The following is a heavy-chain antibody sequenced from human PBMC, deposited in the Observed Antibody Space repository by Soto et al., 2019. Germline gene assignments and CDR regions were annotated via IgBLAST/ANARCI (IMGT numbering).Heavy chain of an antibody. J-gene: IGHJ4*02. V-gene: IGHV5-10-1*01. CDR3: ARHSDYDILTGYDY. CDR1: WYSFTSYW. D-gene: IGHD3-9*01. CDR2: IDPSDSYT. Sequence: RGESLKISCKGSWYSFTSYWISWVRQMPGKGLEWMGRIDPSDSYTNYSPSFQGHVTISADKSISTAYLQWSSLKASDTAMYYCARHSDYDILTGYDYWGQGTLVTVSS.